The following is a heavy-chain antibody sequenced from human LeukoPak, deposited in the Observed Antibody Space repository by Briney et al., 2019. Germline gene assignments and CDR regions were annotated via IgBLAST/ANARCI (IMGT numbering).Heavy chain of an antibody. D-gene: IGHD6-13*01. J-gene: IGHJ3*02. V-gene: IGHV5-51*01. Sequence: KDGESLQISCKGSGYSFTSYWIGWVRQLPGKGLEWMGIIYPGDSDTRYSPSFQGQVTISADKSISTAYLQWSSLKASDTAMYYCARGGTAAGKWDAFDIWGQGTMVTVSS. CDR1: GYSFTSYW. CDR3: ARGGTAAGKWDAFDI. CDR2: IYPGDSDT.